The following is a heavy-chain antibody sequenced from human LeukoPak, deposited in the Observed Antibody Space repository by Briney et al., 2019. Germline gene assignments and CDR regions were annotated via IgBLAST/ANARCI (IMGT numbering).Heavy chain of an antibody. CDR2: ISSSGSTI. CDR3: ARAPLRFLEMYYFDY. J-gene: IGHJ4*02. V-gene: IGHV3-48*04. D-gene: IGHD3-3*01. CDR1: GFTFSSYS. Sequence: PGGSLRLSCAASGFTFSSYSMNWVRQAPGKGLEWVSYISSSGSTIYYADSVKGRFTISRDNAKNPLYLQMNSLRAEDTAVYYCARAPLRFLEMYYFDYWGQGTLVTVSS.